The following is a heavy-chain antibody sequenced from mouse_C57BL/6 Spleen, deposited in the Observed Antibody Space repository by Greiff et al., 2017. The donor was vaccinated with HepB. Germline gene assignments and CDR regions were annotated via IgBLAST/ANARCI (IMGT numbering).Heavy chain of an antibody. CDR3: TRDLGWYFDV. CDR1: GFTFSSYA. CDR2: ISSGGDYI. V-gene: IGHV5-9-1*02. J-gene: IGHJ1*03. D-gene: IGHD3-3*01. Sequence: EVKVEESGEGLVKPGGSLKLSCAASGFTFSSYAMSWVRQTPEKRLEWVAYISSGGDYIYYADTVKGRFTISRDNARNTLYLQMSSLKSEDTAMYYCTRDLGWYFDVWGTGTTVTVSS.